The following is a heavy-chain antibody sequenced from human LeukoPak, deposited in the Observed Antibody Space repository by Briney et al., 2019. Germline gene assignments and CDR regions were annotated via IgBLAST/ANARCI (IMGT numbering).Heavy chain of an antibody. CDR1: GGSFSGYY. V-gene: IGHV4-34*01. CDR3: VRAGRFTAAAGY. Sequence: SETLSLTCAVYGGSFSGYYWSWIRQPPGKGLEWIGEINHSGSTNYNPSLKSRVTISVDTSKNQFSLKLSSVTAADTAVYYCVRAGRFTAAAGYWGQGTLVTVSS. CDR2: INHSGST. J-gene: IGHJ4*02. D-gene: IGHD6-13*01.